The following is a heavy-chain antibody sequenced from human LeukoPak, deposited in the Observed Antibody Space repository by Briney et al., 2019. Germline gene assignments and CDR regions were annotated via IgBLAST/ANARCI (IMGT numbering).Heavy chain of an antibody. V-gene: IGHV4-4*07. CDR1: GGSISSYY. J-gene: IGHJ4*02. CDR2: IYTSGIT. CDR3: ARGAPPQN. Sequence: SETLSLTCTVSGGSISSYYWSWIRQPAGKGLEWIGRIYTSGITNYNPSLKSRVTMSVDTSKNHFSLNLTSVTAADTAVYYCARGAPPQNWGQGALVTVSS.